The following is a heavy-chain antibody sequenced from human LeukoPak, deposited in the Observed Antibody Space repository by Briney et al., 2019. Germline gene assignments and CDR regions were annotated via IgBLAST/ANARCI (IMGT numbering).Heavy chain of an antibody. CDR1: GYSFTSYG. CDR3: ARDGVAYLDY. D-gene: IGHD2-21*01. Sequence: GASVRVSCKGSGYSFTSYGVTWVRQAPGQGLEWMGWISAYNGNTNYAQKFQGRVTMTTDTSTSTAYMELRSLRSDDTAVYYCARDGVAYLDYWGQGTLVTVSS. V-gene: IGHV1-18*01. J-gene: IGHJ4*02. CDR2: ISAYNGNT.